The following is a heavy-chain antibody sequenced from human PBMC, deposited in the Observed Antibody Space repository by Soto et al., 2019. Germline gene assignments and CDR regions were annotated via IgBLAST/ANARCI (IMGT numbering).Heavy chain of an antibody. CDR2: ISHLEST. CDR1: GASITYGGYS. V-gene: IGHV4-30-2*01. J-gene: IGHJ4*02. D-gene: IGHD5-12*01. CDR3: ARGGGYDPFDY. Sequence: QLQLHQSGSGLVKASQTLSLTCTLSGASITYGGYSWSWIRQPPGKDLEWLGYISHLESTFYNPSFQSRLTLSIDRSKNQFPLKLASMTAADTAVYYCARGGGYDPFDYWGQGTLVTVAS.